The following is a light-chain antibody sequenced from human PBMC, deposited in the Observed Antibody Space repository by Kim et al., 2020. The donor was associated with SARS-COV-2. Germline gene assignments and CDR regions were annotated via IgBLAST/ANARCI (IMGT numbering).Light chain of an antibody. CDR1: QDIRND. CDR3: LQHSTYPIT. J-gene: IGKJ5*01. Sequence: ASVGDRVTSNCRESQDIRNDLGWYQQNPGRAPKRLIYGASSLQSGVPSRFSGSGSGTEFTLAISSVQPEDFATYFCLQHSTYPITFGQGTRLEIK. CDR2: GAS. V-gene: IGKV1-17*01.